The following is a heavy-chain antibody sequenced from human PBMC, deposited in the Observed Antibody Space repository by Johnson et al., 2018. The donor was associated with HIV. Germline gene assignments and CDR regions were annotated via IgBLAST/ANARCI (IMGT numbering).Heavy chain of an antibody. D-gene: IGHD3-3*01. CDR3: ARDQEGFYDSVFDI. Sequence: VKLVESGGGLVQPGGSLRLSCAASGFTVSSKYMSWVRQAPGKGLEWVSVIQSGGATYYADSVKGRFTISRDNAKNSLYLQMNSLRAEDTALYFCARDQEGFYDSVFDIWGQGTMVTVSS. CDR2: IQSGGAT. CDR1: GFTVSSKY. V-gene: IGHV3-66*01. J-gene: IGHJ3*02.